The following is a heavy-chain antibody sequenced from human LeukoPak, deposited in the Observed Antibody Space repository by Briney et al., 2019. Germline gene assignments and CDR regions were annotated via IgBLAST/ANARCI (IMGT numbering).Heavy chain of an antibody. CDR1: GGSISSGGYY. CDR2: IYYSGST. Sequence: SETLSLTCTVSGGSISSGGYYWSWIRQHPGKGLEWIGYIYYSGSTYYNPSLKSRVTISVDTSKNQFSLKLSSVTAADTAVYYCARGADYYDSSGWIDYWGQGTLVTVSS. D-gene: IGHD3-22*01. V-gene: IGHV4-30-4*08. J-gene: IGHJ4*02. CDR3: ARGADYYDSSGWIDY.